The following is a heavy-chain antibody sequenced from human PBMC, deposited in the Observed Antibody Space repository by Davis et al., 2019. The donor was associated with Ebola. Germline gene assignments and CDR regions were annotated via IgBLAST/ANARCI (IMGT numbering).Heavy chain of an antibody. CDR1: GYSFPNHD. D-gene: IGHD2-8*01. CDR2: SSAFSGNT. Sequence: AASVKVSCKASGYSFPNHDISWVRQAAGQGLEWMGWSSAFSGNTLYAQNLQDRVTMTRDTSTITVYMELRSLRPDDTDVYYCAKGRDNGGNYFDHWGQGSLVTVSS. J-gene: IGHJ4*02. CDR3: AKGRDNGGNYFDH. V-gene: IGHV1-18*04.